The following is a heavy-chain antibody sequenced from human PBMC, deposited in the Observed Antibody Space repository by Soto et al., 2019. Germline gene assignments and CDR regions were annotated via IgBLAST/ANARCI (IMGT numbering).Heavy chain of an antibody. V-gene: IGHV3-30-3*02. Sequence: GGSLRLSCEASGFTFSNYTMHWVRQSPGKGLEWVSVIAYDGSNQFYADSVKGRFTISRDSSENTLYLQMSSLRAEDTAVYYCAKWIAAAGTGYYYGMDVWGQGTTVTVSS. D-gene: IGHD6-13*01. CDR3: AKWIAAAGTGYYYGMDV. J-gene: IGHJ6*02. CDR1: GFTFSNYT. CDR2: IAYDGSNQ.